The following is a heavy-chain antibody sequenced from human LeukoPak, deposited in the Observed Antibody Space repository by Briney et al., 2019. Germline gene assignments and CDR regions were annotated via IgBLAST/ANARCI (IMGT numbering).Heavy chain of an antibody. CDR1: GGSFSSYA. Sequence: SVEVSCKASGGSFSSYAISWVRQAPGQGPEWMGRTIPIFGIANYAQKFRGRVTITADKSTSTAYMELSSLRSEDTAVYYCASGHYGDYGQWSSMNYWGQGTLVTVSS. J-gene: IGHJ4*02. CDR3: ASGHYGDYGQWSSMNY. CDR2: TIPIFGIA. V-gene: IGHV1-69*04. D-gene: IGHD4-17*01.